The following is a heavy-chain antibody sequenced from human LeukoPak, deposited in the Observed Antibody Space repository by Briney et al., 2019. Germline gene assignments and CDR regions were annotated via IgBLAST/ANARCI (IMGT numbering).Heavy chain of an antibody. CDR1: GYTFTRYY. D-gene: IGHD3-22*01. V-gene: IGHV1-46*01. CDR3: ARAGARQTSDYYHFDY. Sequence: ASVKVSCKASGYTFTRYYIHWVRQAPGQGLEWMGVINPSAGSTWYAQNFQGRVTMTRDTSTSAVYMELSSLRSEDTALYYCARAGARQTSDYYHFDYWGQGTLVTVSS. CDR2: INPSAGST. J-gene: IGHJ4*02.